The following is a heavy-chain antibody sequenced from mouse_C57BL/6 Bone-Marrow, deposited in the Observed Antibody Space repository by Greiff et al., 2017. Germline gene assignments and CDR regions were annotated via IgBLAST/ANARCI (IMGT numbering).Heavy chain of an antibody. Sequence: VQLQQSGPELVKPGASVKISCKASGYTFTDYYMNWVKQSHGKSLEWIGDINPNNGGTSYNQKFKGKATLTVDKSSSTAYMELRSLTSEDSAVYYCAREELSENYWGQGTTLTVSS. J-gene: IGHJ2*01. CDR2: INPNNGGT. CDR1: GYTFTDYY. CDR3: AREELSENY. V-gene: IGHV1-26*01.